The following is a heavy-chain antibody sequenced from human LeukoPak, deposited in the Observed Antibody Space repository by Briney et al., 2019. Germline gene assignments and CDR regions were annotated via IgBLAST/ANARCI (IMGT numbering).Heavy chain of an antibody. V-gene: IGHV4-4*02. CDR1: GGSISSGDW. CDR2: IYESGST. D-gene: IGHD3-22*01. J-gene: IGHJ3*02. Sequence: PSGTLSLTCAVSGGSISSGDWWSWVRQPPGKGLEWIGQIYESGSTNYNPSLKSRVTISVDKSKNQFSLKLSSVTAADTAVYFCARPTFSGYYSGPFDIWGQGTIVTVSS. CDR3: ARPTFSGYYSGPFDI.